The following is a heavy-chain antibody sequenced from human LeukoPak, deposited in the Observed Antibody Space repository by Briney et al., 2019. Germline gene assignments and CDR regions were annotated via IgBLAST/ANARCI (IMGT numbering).Heavy chain of an antibody. V-gene: IGHV4-34*01. J-gene: IGHJ3*02. CDR1: GGSFSGYY. CDR2: INHSGST. Sequence: SETLSLTCAVYGGSFSGYYWSWIRQPPGKGLEWIEKINHSGSTNYNPSLKSRVTISVDTSKNQFSLKLSSVTAADTAVYYCARTYYYDSSGYYQSDAFDIWGQGTMVTVSS. CDR3: ARTYYYDSSGYYQSDAFDI. D-gene: IGHD3-22*01.